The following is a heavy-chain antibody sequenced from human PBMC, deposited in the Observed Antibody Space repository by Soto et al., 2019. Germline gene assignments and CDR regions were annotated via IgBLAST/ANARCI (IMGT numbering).Heavy chain of an antibody. CDR1: VGTLSNYA. CDR2: IIPIFGTA. Sequence: SVTVCCKDSVGTLSNYAISWVRQAPGQGLEWMGGIIPIFGTANYAQKFQGRVTITADESTSTAYMELSSLRSEDTAVYYCARGDYGDYAEDYYYYGMDVWGQGTTVTV. V-gene: IGHV1-69*13. CDR3: ARGDYGDYAEDYYYYGMDV. D-gene: IGHD4-17*01. J-gene: IGHJ6*02.